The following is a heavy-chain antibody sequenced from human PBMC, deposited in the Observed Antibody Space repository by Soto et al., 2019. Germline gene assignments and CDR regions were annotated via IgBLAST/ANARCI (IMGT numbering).Heavy chain of an antibody. J-gene: IGHJ3*02. CDR2: IVPLFGTT. V-gene: IGHV1-69*01. D-gene: IGHD6-6*01. Sequence: QVQLVQSGAEVKKPGSSVKVSCKASGGTFSSYTFSWVRQAPGQGLEWMGGIVPLFGTTNDAKIFQGRVTISADESTSTLYMDLSSLRSESSPMYSCEIDFDVTSTRPTVAFDIWGQGTVITVSS. CDR3: EIDFDVTSTRPTVAFDI. CDR1: GGTFSSYT.